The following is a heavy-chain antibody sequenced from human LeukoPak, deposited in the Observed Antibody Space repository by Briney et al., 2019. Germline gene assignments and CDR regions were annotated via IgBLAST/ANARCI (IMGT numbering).Heavy chain of an antibody. D-gene: IGHD3-22*01. CDR3: ARDPASWTYYDSSGYYDY. CDR1: GFTFSSYG. V-gene: IGHV3-30*03. CDR2: ISYDGSNQ. Sequence: GGSLRLSCAASGFTFSSYGIHWVRQAPGKGLEWVAVISYDGSNQYYADSVKGRFTISRDNSKNTLYLQMNSLRAEDTAVYYCARDPASWTYYDSSGYYDYWGQGTLVTVSS. J-gene: IGHJ4*02.